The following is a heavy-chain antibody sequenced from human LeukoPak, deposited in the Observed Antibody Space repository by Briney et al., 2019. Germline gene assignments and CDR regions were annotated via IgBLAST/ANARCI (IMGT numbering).Heavy chain of an antibody. D-gene: IGHD3-3*01. CDR3: ARGLGGIFGVVIIASPFFDY. CDR2: ISGSGGKT. J-gene: IGHJ4*02. Sequence: SGGSLRLSCAASGFTFSSYAMSWVRQAPGKGLEWVAAISGSGGKTYYADSVKGRFTISRDNSKNTLYLQMNSLRAEDTAVYSCARGLGGIFGVVIIASPFFDYCGQGTLVTVSS. V-gene: IGHV3-23*01. CDR1: GFTFSSYA.